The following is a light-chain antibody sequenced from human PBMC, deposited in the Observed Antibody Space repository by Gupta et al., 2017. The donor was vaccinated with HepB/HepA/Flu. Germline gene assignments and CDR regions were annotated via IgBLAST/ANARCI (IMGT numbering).Light chain of an antibody. CDR2: GKN. V-gene: IGLV3-19*01. J-gene: IGLJ3*02. Sequence: SSELTQYPAVSLALGETVQTTCQGDSLRSYFASWFQQRPGQAPVLVFYGKNNRPSGIPDRFSGSGSGDTSSLTITGAQAEDEADYYCHSRDTSSNRGVFGGGTTLTVL. CDR3: HSRDTSSNRGV. CDR1: SLRSYF.